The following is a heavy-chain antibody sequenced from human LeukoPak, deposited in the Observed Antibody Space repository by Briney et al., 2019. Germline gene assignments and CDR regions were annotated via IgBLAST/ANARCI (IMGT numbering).Heavy chain of an antibody. J-gene: IGHJ3*02. D-gene: IGHD3-22*01. V-gene: IGHV5-51*01. CDR3: ARQIDYYDSSGYYEDAFDI. CDR2: IYPGDSDT. Sequence: GESLKISCKGSGYSSTSYWIGWVRQMPGKGLEWMGIIYPGDSDTRYSPSFQGQVTISADKSISTAYLQWSSLKASDTAMYYCARQIDYYDSSGYYEDAFDIWGQGTMVTVSS. CDR1: GYSSTSYW.